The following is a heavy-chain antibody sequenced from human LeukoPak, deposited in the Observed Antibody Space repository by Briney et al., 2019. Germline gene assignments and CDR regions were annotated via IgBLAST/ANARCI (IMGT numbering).Heavy chain of an antibody. Sequence: GGTLRLSCAASGITFSSYGMSWVRQAPGKGLEWVSAISGSGGSTYYADSVKGRFTISRDNSKNTLYLQMNSLRAEDTAVYYCAKEQKYYYGSGPKKNWFDPWGQGTLVTVSS. V-gene: IGHV3-23*01. D-gene: IGHD3-10*01. CDR1: GITFSSYG. CDR2: ISGSGGST. CDR3: AKEQKYYYGSGPKKNWFDP. J-gene: IGHJ5*02.